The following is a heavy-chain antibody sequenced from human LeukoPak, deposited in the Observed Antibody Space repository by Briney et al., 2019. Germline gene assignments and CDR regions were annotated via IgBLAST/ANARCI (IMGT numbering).Heavy chain of an antibody. CDR3: ARGRSSMVRGYYYYYMDV. J-gene: IGHJ6*03. V-gene: IGHV4-59*01. CDR2: IYYSGST. CDR1: GGSISSYY. D-gene: IGHD3-10*01. Sequence: SETLSLTCTVSGGSISSYYWSWTRQPPGKGLEWIGYIYYSGSTNYNPSLKSRVTISVDTSKNQFSLKLSSVTAADTAVYYCARGRSSMVRGYYYYYMDVWGKGTTVTVSS.